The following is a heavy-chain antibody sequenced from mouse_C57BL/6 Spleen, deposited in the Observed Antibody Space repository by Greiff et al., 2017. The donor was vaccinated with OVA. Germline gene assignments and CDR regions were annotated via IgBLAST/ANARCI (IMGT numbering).Heavy chain of an antibody. CDR1: GFTFSDYG. V-gene: IGHV5-15*01. J-gene: IGHJ3*01. CDR2: ISNLAYSI. Sequence: EVKLQESGGGLVQPGGSLKLSCAASGFTFSDYGMAWVRQAPRKGPEWVAFISNLAYSIYYADTVTGRFTISRENAKNTLYLEMSSLRSEDTAMYYCARHDGYYGGFAYWGQGTLVTVSA. CDR3: ARHDGYYGGFAY. D-gene: IGHD2-3*01.